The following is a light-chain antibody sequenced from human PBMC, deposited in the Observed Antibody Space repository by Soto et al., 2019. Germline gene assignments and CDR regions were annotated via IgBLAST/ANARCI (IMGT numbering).Light chain of an antibody. Sequence: QSALTQPPSVSGSPGQSVTISCTGTISDVGSYNRVSWYQQPPGTAPKLMICQVSNRPSGVTDRFSGSKSGNTASLTISRLQAEDEADYYFSSYTSRGTWVFGEGTKLTVL. CDR3: SSYTSRGTWV. J-gene: IGLJ3*02. CDR2: QVS. V-gene: IGLV2-18*02. CDR1: ISDVGSYNR.